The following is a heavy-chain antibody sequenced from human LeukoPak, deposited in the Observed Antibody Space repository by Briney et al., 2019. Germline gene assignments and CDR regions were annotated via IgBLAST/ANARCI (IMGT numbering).Heavy chain of an antibody. CDR2: IYYSGST. V-gene: IGHV4-30-4*01. CDR3: VRYYDSSGYYDNFDY. D-gene: IGHD3-22*01. J-gene: IGHJ4*02. CDR1: GGSINSGDFY. Sequence: SQTLSLTCTVSGGSINSGDFYWSWIRQPPGKGLEWIGYIYYSGSTYYNPSLKSRVSMSVDTTKNQFSLELSSVAAADTAVYYCVRYYDSSGYYDNFDYWGQGALVTVSS.